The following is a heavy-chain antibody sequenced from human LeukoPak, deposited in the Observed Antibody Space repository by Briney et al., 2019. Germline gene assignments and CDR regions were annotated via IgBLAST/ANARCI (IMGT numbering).Heavy chain of an antibody. CDR1: GGSISSYY. CDR3: ARGDDYKSTLFDY. Sequence: KTSDTLSLTCTVSGGSISSYYWNWIRQPPGKGLEWIGYIYYRGSTNYNPSLKSRVTISVDTSKNQYSLKLSSATATDTAMYYCARGDDYKSTLFDYWGQGTLVTVSS. CDR2: IYYRGST. V-gene: IGHV4-59*07. J-gene: IGHJ4*02. D-gene: IGHD5-12*01.